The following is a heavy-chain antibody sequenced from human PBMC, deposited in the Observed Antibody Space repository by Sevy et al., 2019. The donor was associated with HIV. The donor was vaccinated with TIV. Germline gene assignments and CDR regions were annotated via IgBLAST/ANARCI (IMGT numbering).Heavy chain of an antibody. CDR1: GFTXSRNG. V-gene: IGHV3-30*03. CDR3: XXXXXXXXXXX. CDR2: ISYDGDSK. Sequence: GGSLRLSCAASGFTXSRNGMHWVRQVPGKGLEWVALISYDGDSKNYADSVKGRFTISRDNSKNTVYLHMNSLRSEDTAVYYXXXXXXXXXXXXWGXXTLVTVSS. J-gene: IGHJ1*01.